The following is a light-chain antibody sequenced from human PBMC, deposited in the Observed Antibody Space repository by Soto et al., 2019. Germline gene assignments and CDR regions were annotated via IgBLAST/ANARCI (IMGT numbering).Light chain of an antibody. CDR3: QHPCNSPPTWT. V-gene: IGKV3-11*01. Sequence: EIVLTQAPATLSLSPGDRATLSCRASQRIGTYLAWYQQRAGQAPSLIIYDTSNRATGIPTRFSGSGSGTDFTLTISSLEPEDFAVYFCQHPCNSPPTWTFGQGTKVEIK. CDR1: QRIGTY. J-gene: IGKJ1*01. CDR2: DTS.